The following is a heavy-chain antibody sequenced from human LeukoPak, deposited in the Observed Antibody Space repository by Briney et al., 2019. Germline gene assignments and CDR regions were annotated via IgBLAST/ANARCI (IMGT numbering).Heavy chain of an antibody. CDR2: IKQDGSEK. J-gene: IGHJ4*02. V-gene: IGHV3-7*01. CDR3: ARHTHLLFPYSSHFDY. Sequence: GGSLRLSCAASGFTFSSYWMSWVRQAPGKGLEWVANIKQDGSEKYHVDSVKGRFTISRDNAKNSLYLQMNSLRAEDTAVYYCARHTHLLFPYSSHFDYWGQGTLVTVSS. D-gene: IGHD2-21*01. CDR1: GFTFSSYW.